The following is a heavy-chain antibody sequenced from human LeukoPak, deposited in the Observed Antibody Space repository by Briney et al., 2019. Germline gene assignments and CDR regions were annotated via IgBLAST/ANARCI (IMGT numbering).Heavy chain of an antibody. CDR2: IYYSGST. D-gene: IGHD3-3*01. Sequence: SETLSLTCTVSGGSISSYYWSWIRQPPGKGLEWIGYIYYSGSTSYNPSLKSGVTISVDTSKHQFSLKLSSVTAADTAVYYCARGYYDFWSGQYYYYYMDVWGKGTTVTVSS. CDR1: GGSISSYY. CDR3: ARGYYDFWSGQYYYYYMDV. V-gene: IGHV4-59*01. J-gene: IGHJ6*03.